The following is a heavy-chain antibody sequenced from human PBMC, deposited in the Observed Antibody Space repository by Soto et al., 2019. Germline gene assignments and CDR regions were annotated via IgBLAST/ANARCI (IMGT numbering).Heavy chain of an antibody. V-gene: IGHV3-53*01. CDR3: AGRLATAASLDY. Sequence: GGSLRLSCAASGLIVSSNCLTWGRQAPGKGLECVSITCSGGTTYYADSVRGRFTISSDNSKNTLYLQMNSLRAEDTAVYYCAGRLATAASLDYWGQGTLVTVSS. CDR1: GLIVSSNC. CDR2: TCSGGTT. D-gene: IGHD3-16*01. J-gene: IGHJ4*02.